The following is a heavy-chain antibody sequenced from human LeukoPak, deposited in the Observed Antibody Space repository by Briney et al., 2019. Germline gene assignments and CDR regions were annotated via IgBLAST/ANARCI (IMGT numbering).Heavy chain of an antibody. CDR1: GFTFSSYA. Sequence: PGRSLRLSCAASGFTFSSYAMHWVRQAPGKGLEWVAVISYDGSNKYYADSVKGRFTISRDNSKNTLYLQMNSLRAEDTAVYYCARDRGDAFDIWGQGTMVTVSS. J-gene: IGHJ3*02. CDR3: ARDRGDAFDI. CDR2: ISYDGSNK. V-gene: IGHV3-30*01.